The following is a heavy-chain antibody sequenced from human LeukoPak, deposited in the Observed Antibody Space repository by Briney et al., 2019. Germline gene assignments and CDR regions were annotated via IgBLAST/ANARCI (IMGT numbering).Heavy chain of an antibody. V-gene: IGHV1-2*02. CDR2: INPNSGGT. J-gene: IGHJ5*02. Sequence: ASVKVSCKASGYTFTGYYMHWVRQAPGQGLEWMGWINPNSGGTNYAQKFQGRVTMTGDTSISTAYMELSRLRSDDTAVYYCARDGGGYSGYDPDNWFDPWGQGTLVTVSS. D-gene: IGHD5-12*01. CDR1: GYTFTGYY. CDR3: ARDGGGYSGYDPDNWFDP.